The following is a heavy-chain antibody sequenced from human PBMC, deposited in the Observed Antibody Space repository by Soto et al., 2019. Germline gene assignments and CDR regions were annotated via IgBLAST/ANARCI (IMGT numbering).Heavy chain of an antibody. CDR3: AKWDYYSNHFDY. Sequence: PGGSLILSCAASGFTFSSYAMSWVRQAPGKGLEWVSAISGSGGSTYYADSVKGRFTISRDNSKNTLYLQMNSLRAEDTAVYYCAKWDYYSNHFDYWGQGTLVTVSS. J-gene: IGHJ4*02. D-gene: IGHD4-4*01. CDR1: GFTFSSYA. V-gene: IGHV3-23*01. CDR2: ISGSGGST.